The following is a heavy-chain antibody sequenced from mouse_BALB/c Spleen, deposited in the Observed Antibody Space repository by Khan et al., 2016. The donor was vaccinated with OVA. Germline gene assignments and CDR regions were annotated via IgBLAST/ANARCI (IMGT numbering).Heavy chain of an antibody. J-gene: IGHJ4*01. CDR1: GFAFSSYD. Sequence: EVELVESGGGLVKPGGSLKLSCAASGFAFSSYDMSWVRQTPEKRLEWVAYISSGGGSTYYPDTVKGRFTISRDNAKNTLYLQMSSLKSEDTAMYYCARGWGGNSYYAMDYWGQGTSVTVSS. CDR2: ISSGGGST. V-gene: IGHV5-12-1*01. CDR3: ARGWGGNSYYAMDY. D-gene: IGHD1-1*02.